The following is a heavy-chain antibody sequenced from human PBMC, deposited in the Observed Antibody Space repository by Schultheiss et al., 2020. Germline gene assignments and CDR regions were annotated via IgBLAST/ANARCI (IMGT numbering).Heavy chain of an antibody. CDR2: ISGDTRYI. J-gene: IGHJ5*02. CDR1: GFTFSSYA. Sequence: GGSLRLSCAASGFTFSSYAMSWVRQAPGKGLEWVSYISGDTRYISYVDSVTGRFTISRDNAKSSLYLQLNSLRAEDTALYYCARVRETSLFGDLDHWGQGTLVTVSA. V-gene: IGHV3-21*05. D-gene: IGHD3-3*01. CDR3: ARVRETSLFGDLDH.